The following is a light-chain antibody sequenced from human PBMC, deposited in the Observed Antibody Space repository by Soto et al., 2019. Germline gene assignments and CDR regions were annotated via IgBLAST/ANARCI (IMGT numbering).Light chain of an antibody. J-gene: IGLJ3*02. CDR3: SSYTTSSTLV. CDR1: SSDIGGYNY. V-gene: IGLV2-14*01. Sequence: QSVLTQPASVSGSLGQSITISCTGTSSDIGGYNYVSWYQQHPGQAPKLLIYEVSTRPSGVSNRFSGSKSGNTASLTISGLQAEDEADYHCSSYTTSSTLVFGGGTKLTVL. CDR2: EVS.